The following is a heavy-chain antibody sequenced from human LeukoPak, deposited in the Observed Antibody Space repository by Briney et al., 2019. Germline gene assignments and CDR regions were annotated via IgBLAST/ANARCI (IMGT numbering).Heavy chain of an antibody. CDR1: GFTFSSYS. CDR3: AKTEDYDFWPVSYGMDV. D-gene: IGHD3-3*01. V-gene: IGHV3-48*01. J-gene: IGHJ6*02. Sequence: PGGSLRLSCAASGFTFSSYSMNWVRQAPGKGLEWVSYISSSSSTIYYADSVKGRFTISRDNAKNSLYLQMNSLRAEDTAVYYCAKTEDYDFWPVSYGMDVWGQGTTVTVSS. CDR2: ISSSSSTI.